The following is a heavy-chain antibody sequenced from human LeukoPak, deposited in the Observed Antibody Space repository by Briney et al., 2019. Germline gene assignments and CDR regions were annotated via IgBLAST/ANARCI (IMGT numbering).Heavy chain of an antibody. J-gene: IGHJ5*02. CDR3: ARDHEQWLVQGWFDP. Sequence: GASVKVSCKASGYTFTGYYMHWVRQAPGQGLEWMGWINPNSGGTNYAQKFQGRVTMTRDTSISTAYMELSRLRSDDTAVYYCARDHEQWLVQGWFDPWGQGTLVTVSS. CDR1: GYTFTGYY. CDR2: INPNSGGT. D-gene: IGHD6-19*01. V-gene: IGHV1-2*02.